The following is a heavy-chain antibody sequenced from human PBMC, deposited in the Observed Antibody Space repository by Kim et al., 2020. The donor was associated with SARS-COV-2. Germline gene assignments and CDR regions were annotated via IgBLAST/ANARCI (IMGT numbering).Heavy chain of an antibody. J-gene: IGHJ6*02. CDR3: AKDKKGSRNYGMDV. CDR2: ISYDGSNK. Sequence: GGSLRLFCAASGFTFSSYGMHWVRQAPGKGLEWVAVISYDGSNKYYADSVKGRFTISRDNSKNTLYLQMNSLRAEDTAVYYCAKDKKGSRNYGMDVWGQGATVTVSS. V-gene: IGHV3-30*18. CDR1: GFTFSSYG.